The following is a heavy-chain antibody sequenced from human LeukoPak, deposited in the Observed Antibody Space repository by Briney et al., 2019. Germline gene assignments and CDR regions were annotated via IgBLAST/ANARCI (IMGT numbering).Heavy chain of an antibody. CDR3: AKFSYGDHVA. D-gene: IGHD4-17*01. V-gene: IGHV3-30*02. CDR2: IRHDESKK. CDR1: VFMFSKNG. Sequence: GGSLRLSCAASVFMFSKNGMHWVRQAPGKGLEWVAFIRHDESKKYYGDSVKGRFTISRDNSKNTLSLQMNSLRVDDTAVYYCAKFSYGDHVAWGQGTLVTVSS. J-gene: IGHJ5*02.